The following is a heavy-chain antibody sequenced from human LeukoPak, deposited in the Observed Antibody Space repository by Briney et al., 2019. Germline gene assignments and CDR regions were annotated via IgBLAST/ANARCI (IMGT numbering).Heavy chain of an antibody. V-gene: IGHV3-48*02. J-gene: IGHJ4*02. Sequence: GGSLRLSCAASGFTFSSYSMNWVRQAPGKGLEWVSYISSSSSTIYYADSVKGRFTISRDNAKNSLYLQMNSLRDEDTAVNYCARERAVGANPRSGFDYWGQGTLVTVSS. D-gene: IGHD1-26*01. CDR2: ISSSSSTI. CDR3: ARERAVGANPRSGFDY. CDR1: GFTFSSYS.